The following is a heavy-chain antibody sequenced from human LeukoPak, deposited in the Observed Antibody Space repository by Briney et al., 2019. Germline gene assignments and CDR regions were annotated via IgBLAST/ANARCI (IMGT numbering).Heavy chain of an antibody. CDR1: GLTVSNNY. D-gene: IGHD4-17*01. Sequence: GGSLRLSCAASGLTVSNNYMSWVRQAPGKGLEYISVIYSGSGTFYSGSVKGRFTISRDNSKNTLYLQMNSLRAEDTAVYYCASRPTMTDPGDYWGQGTLVTVSS. J-gene: IGHJ4*02. CDR3: ASRPTMTDPGDY. V-gene: IGHV3-53*01. CDR2: IYSGSGT.